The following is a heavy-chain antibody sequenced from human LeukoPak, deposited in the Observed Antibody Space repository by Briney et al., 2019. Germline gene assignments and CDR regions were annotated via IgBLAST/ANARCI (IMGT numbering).Heavy chain of an antibody. Sequence: ASVKVSCKASGYTFTSYDINWVRQATGQGLEWMGWMNPNSGNTGYAQKFQGRVTMTRNTSISTAYMELSSLRSEDTAVYYCARVPPAGIAAAGETTFDYWGQGTLVTVSS. D-gene: IGHD6-13*01. J-gene: IGHJ4*02. V-gene: IGHV1-8*01. CDR1: GYTFTSYD. CDR2: MNPNSGNT. CDR3: ARVPPAGIAAAGETTFDY.